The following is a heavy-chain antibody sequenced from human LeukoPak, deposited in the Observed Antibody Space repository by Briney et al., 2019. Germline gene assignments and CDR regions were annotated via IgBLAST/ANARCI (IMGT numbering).Heavy chain of an antibody. CDR2: ISSSSSYT. J-gene: IGHJ6*02. V-gene: IGHV3-11*05. CDR3: AKVSRDGYKSGMDV. CDR1: GFTFSDYY. Sequence: PGGSLRLSCAASGFTFSDYYMTWIRQAPGKGLQWVSYISSSSSYTNYADSVKGRFTISRDNSKDTLYLQKNSLRAEDTAVYYCAKVSRDGYKSGMDVWGQGTTVTVSS. D-gene: IGHD5-24*01.